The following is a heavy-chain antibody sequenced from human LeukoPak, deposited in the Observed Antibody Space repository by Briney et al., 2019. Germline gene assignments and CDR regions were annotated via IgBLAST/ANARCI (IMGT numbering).Heavy chain of an antibody. CDR2: INHSGST. V-gene: IGHV4-34*01. J-gene: IGHJ6*03. D-gene: IGHD5-12*01. Sequence: SETLSLTCAVYGGSFSGYYWSWIRQPPGKGLEWIGEINHSGSTNYNPSLKSRVTISVDTSKNQFSLKLSSVTAADTAVYYCARRREYSGYDPGVGPYYYYYYMDVWGKGTTVTVSS. CDR1: GGSFSGYY. CDR3: ARRREYSGYDPGVGPYYYYYYMDV.